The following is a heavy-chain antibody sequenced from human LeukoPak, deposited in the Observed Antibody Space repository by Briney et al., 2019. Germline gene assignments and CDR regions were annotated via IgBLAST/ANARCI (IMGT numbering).Heavy chain of an antibody. V-gene: IGHV4-34*01. CDR2: INHSGST. CDR3: ARVLTCSSTSCPPLFDY. CDR1: GGSFSGYY. D-gene: IGHD2-2*01. J-gene: IGHJ4*02. Sequence: SETLSFTCAVYGGSFSGYYWSWIRQPPGKGLEWIGEINHSGSTNYNPSLKSRVTISVDTSKNQFSLKLSSVTAADTAVYYCARVLTCSSTSCPPLFDYWGQGTLVTVSS.